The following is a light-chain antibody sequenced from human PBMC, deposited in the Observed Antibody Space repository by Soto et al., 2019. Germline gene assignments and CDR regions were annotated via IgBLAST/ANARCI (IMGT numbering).Light chain of an antibody. Sequence: QSVLTQPPSLSGAPGQRVTISCTGSSSDIGAGSEVHWYQQLPGTAPKLLIFGSTNRPSGVPDRFSGSKSATSASLAITGLQAEDEADYYCHSYDNSLSAYVFGTGTQLTVL. J-gene: IGLJ1*01. CDR2: GST. CDR3: HSYDNSLSAYV. CDR1: SSDIGAGSE. V-gene: IGLV1-40*01.